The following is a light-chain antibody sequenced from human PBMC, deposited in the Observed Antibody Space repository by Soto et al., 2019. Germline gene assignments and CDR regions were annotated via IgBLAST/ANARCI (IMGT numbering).Light chain of an antibody. CDR2: DTG. V-gene: IGLV7-43*01. Sequence: QAVVTQEPSLTLSPGGTVTLTCASSTGPVSRGYYPNWFQQKPGQAARALIYDTGIKHSWTPGRFSGSLLGGKAVLTLSGAQPEDEAEYYCLLSYGGTYVFGPGTKLTVL. CDR1: TGPVSRGYY. J-gene: IGLJ1*01. CDR3: LLSYGGTYV.